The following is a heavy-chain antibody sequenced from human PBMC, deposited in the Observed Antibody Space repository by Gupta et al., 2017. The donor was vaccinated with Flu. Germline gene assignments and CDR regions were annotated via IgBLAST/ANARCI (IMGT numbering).Heavy chain of an antibody. Sequence: EVQLVESGGGLVQPGGSLRLSCAASGFTFSSYWMHWVRQAPGKGLVWVSRINSDGSSTSYADSVKGRFTISRDNAKNTLYLQMNSLRAEDTAVYYCALYDLTYCSSTSCYTAPATDWGQGTLVTVSS. CDR2: INSDGSST. D-gene: IGHD2-2*02. J-gene: IGHJ4*02. CDR3: ALYDLTYCSSTSCYTAPATD. CDR1: GFTFSSYW. V-gene: IGHV3-74*01.